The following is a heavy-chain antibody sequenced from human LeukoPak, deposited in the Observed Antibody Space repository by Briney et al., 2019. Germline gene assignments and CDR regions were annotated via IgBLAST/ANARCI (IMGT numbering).Heavy chain of an antibody. CDR3: AKAAAGLPQDAFDI. Sequence: GGSLRLSCVASGFTFTTYGMSWVRQSPGKGLEWVSSISGSGRTTSYADSVKGRFTISRDNSKNTLYLQTNSLRAEDTAVYYCAKAAAGLPQDAFDIWGQGTMVTVSS. D-gene: IGHD6-13*01. CDR2: ISGSGRTT. J-gene: IGHJ3*02. V-gene: IGHV3-23*01. CDR1: GFTFTTYG.